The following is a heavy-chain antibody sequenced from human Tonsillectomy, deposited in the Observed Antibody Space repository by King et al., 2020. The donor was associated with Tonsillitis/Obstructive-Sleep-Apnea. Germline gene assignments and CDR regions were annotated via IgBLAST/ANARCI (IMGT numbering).Heavy chain of an antibody. Sequence: VQLQESGPGLVKPSQTLSLTCTVSGGSISSGGYYWSWIRQHPGKGLEWIGYIYYSGSTYYNPSLKSLVTISVDTSKNQFSLKLSSVTAADTAVYYCARGSPDDYCDYRWFDLWGQGTLVTVSS. CDR1: GGSISSGGYY. J-gene: IGHJ5*02. CDR3: ARGSPDDYCDYRWFDL. V-gene: IGHV4-31*01. CDR2: IYYSGST. D-gene: IGHD4-17*01.